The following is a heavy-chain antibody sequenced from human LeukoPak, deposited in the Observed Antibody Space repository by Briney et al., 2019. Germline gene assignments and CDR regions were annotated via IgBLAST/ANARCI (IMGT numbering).Heavy chain of an antibody. J-gene: IGHJ4*02. CDR3: ARDLYCGGDCYPYYFDY. CDR1: GFTFGSYS. V-gene: IGHV3-21*01. D-gene: IGHD2-21*02. CDR2: ISSSSSYI. Sequence: GGSLRLSCAASGFTFGSYSMNWVRQAPGKGLEWVSSISSSSSYIYYADSVKGRFTISRDNAKNSLYLQMNSLRAEDTAVYYCARDLYCGGDCYPYYFDYWGQGTLVTVSS.